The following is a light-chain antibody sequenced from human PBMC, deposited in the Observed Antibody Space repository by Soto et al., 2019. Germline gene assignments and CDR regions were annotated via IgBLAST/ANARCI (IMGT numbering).Light chain of an antibody. V-gene: IGKV3-20*01. J-gene: IGKJ1*01. Sequence: EIVLTQSPGTLSLSPGERATLSCRASQSVGSTYLAWYQQKPGQAPRLLIYGASTRATGIPDRFSGSGSGTDFTLTISRLEPEDFAVYYCQQYGYSRPSGQGTKVEIK. CDR1: QSVGSTY. CDR3: QQYGYSRP. CDR2: GAS.